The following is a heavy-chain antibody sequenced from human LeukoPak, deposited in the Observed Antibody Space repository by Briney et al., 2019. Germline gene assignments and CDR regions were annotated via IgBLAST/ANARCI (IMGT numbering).Heavy chain of an antibody. D-gene: IGHD3-10*01. J-gene: IGHJ4*02. CDR1: GFTFSGSA. V-gene: IGHV3-73*01. CDR2: IRSKTNNYAT. Sequence: GGSLRLSCAASGFTFSGSAMHWVRQASGKGLEWVGRIRSKTNNYATAYAASVKDRFTISRDDSTNTAYLQMNSLKTEDTAVYYCVRHAASGGSGVDHWGQGTLVTVSS. CDR3: VRHAASGGSGVDH.